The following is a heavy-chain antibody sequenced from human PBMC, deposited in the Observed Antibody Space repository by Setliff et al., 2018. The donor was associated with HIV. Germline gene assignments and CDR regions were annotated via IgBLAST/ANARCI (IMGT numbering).Heavy chain of an antibody. J-gene: IGHJ4*02. CDR2: INHSGST. V-gene: IGHV4-34*01. CDR3: ARVVAPTKTFGGVIAPYFDY. Sequence: SETLSLTCAVYGGSFGGYYWSWIRQPPGKGLEWIGEINHSGSTNYNPSLKSRVTISLDTSKNQFSLNLSSVTAADTAVYYCARVVAPTKTFGGVIAPYFDYWGQGTLVTVSS. D-gene: IGHD3-16*02. CDR1: GGSFGGYY.